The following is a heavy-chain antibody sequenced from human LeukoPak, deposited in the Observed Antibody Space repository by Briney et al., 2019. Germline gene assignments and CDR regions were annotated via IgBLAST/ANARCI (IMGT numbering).Heavy chain of an antibody. Sequence: GGSLRLSCAASGFTFSSYSMNWVRQAPGKGLEWVSSISSSSSYIYYADSVKGRFTISRDNAKNSLYLQMNSLRAEDTAVYYCASGVRAAAGGDVDYWGQGTLVTVSS. CDR2: ISSSSSYI. J-gene: IGHJ4*02. CDR3: ASGVRAAAGGDVDY. D-gene: IGHD6-13*01. CDR1: GFTFSSYS. V-gene: IGHV3-21*01.